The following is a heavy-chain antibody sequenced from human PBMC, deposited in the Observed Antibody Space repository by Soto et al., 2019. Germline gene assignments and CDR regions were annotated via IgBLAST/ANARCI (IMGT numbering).Heavy chain of an antibody. CDR2: ISSSSSYI. V-gene: IGHV3-21*01. D-gene: IGHD2-15*01. Sequence: GGSLRLSCAASGFTFSSYRMNWVRQAPGKGLEWVSSISSSSSYIYYADSVKGRFTISRDNAKNSLYLQMNSLRAEDTAVYYCARDSEFVVVVAASYNWFDPWGQGTLVTVSS. CDR3: ARDSEFVVVVAASYNWFDP. J-gene: IGHJ5*02. CDR1: GFTFSSYR.